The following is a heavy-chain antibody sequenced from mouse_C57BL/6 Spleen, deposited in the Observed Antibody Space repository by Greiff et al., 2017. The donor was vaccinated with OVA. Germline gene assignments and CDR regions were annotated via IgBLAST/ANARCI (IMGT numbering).Heavy chain of an antibody. CDR3: ARQDYGSLSYWYFDV. D-gene: IGHD1-1*01. V-gene: IGHV5-6*01. CDR2: ISSGGSYT. CDR1: GFTFSSYG. J-gene: IGHJ1*03. Sequence: EVMLVESGGDLVKPGGSLKLSCAASGFTFSSYGMSWVRQTPDKRLEWVATISSGGSYTYYPDSVKGRFTISRDNAKNTLYLQMSSLKSEDTAMYYCARQDYGSLSYWYFDVWGTGTTVTVSS.